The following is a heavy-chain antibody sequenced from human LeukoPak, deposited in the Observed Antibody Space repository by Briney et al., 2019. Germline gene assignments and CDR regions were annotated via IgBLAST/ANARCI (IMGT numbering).Heavy chain of an antibody. J-gene: IGHJ6*02. D-gene: IGHD3-3*01. Sequence: GGSLRLSCAASGFTFSSYWMTWVRQGPGKGLEWVANIKPDGSLIYYVDSVKGRFTISRDNAKNSLYLQVNSLRAEDTAVYYCARDLERYYDFWSGSLDGMDVWGQGTTVTVSS. CDR1: GFTFSSYW. CDR3: ARDLERYYDFWSGSLDGMDV. V-gene: IGHV3-7*03. CDR2: IKPDGSLI.